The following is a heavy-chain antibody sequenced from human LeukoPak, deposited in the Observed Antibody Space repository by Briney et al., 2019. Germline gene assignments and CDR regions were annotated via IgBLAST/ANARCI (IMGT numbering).Heavy chain of an antibody. CDR1: GYTFTDYY. Sequence: ASVKVSGKASGYTFTDYYMHWVRQAPGQGLEWMGWINPNSGGTNYAQKFQGRVTMTRGTSLSTAYMELSRLRSDDTAVYYCARVYGDHYGSGVIDYWGQGTLVTVSS. CDR2: INPNSGGT. J-gene: IGHJ4*02. CDR3: ARVYGDHYGSGVIDY. D-gene: IGHD3-10*01. V-gene: IGHV1-2*02.